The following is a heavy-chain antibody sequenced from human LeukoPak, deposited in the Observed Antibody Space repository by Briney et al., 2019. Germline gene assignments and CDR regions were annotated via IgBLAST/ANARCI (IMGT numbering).Heavy chain of an antibody. D-gene: IGHD6-19*01. CDR2: IYYSGST. CDR3: ASEDNNGIAVAGAFDY. Sequence: MPSETLSLTCTVSGGSISSGGYYWSWIRQHPGKGLEWIGYIYYSGSTYYNPSLKSRITISVHTSKNQFSLKLTSVTAADTAVYYCASEDNNGIAVAGAFDYWGQGTLVTVSS. CDR1: GGSISSGGYY. V-gene: IGHV4-31*03. J-gene: IGHJ4*02.